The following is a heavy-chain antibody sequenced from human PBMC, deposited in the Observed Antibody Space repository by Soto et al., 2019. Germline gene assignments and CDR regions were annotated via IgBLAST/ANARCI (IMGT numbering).Heavy chain of an antibody. J-gene: IGHJ4*02. CDR1: GFTFSSYG. D-gene: IGHD6-13*01. V-gene: IGHV3-33*01. Sequence: QVQLVESGGGVVQPGRSLRNSCAASGFTFSSYGMHWVRQAPGKGLEWVAVIWYDGSNKYYAVSVKGRFTISRDNSKNTLYLQMNSLGAEDTAVYYCARDHSSSWYGGLGYWGQGTLVTVSS. CDR2: IWYDGSNK. CDR3: ARDHSSSWYGGLGY.